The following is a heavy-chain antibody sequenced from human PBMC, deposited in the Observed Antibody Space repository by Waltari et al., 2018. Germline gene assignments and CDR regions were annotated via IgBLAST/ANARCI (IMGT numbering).Heavy chain of an antibody. CDR2: IYYSGST. Sequence: QVQLQESGPGLVKPSETLSLTCTVSGGSISSYYWSWIRQPPGKGLEWIGYIYYSGSTNYNPSLKRRVTISVDTSKNQFSLKLSSVTAADTAVYYCARAARAVAGHGWFDPWGQGTLVTVSS. CDR1: GGSISSYY. D-gene: IGHD6-19*01. J-gene: IGHJ5*02. CDR3: ARAARAVAGHGWFDP. V-gene: IGHV4-59*01.